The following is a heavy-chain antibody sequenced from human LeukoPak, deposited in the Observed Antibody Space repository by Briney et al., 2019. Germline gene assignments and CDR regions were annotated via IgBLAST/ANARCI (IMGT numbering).Heavy chain of an antibody. CDR2: VNRDGSET. CDR3: ARNNGMDV. CDR1: GFALSSHW. J-gene: IGHJ6*02. V-gene: IGHV3-7*03. Sequence: GGSLGLSCAASGFALSSHWMTWVRQVPGRGPEWVANVNRDGSETYYLDSVKGRFTISKDNAKNSLYLQMNSLRAEDTALYHCARNNGMDVWGQGTTVIVSS.